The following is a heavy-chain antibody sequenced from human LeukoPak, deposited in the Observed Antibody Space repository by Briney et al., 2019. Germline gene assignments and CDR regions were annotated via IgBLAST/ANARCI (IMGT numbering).Heavy chain of an antibody. CDR2: IYYSGST. CDR1: GGSISSYY. J-gene: IGHJ3*02. Sequence: SETLSLTCTVSGGSISSYYWSWIRQPPGKGLEWIGYIYYSGSTNYNPSLKSRVTISVDTSKNQFSLKLSSVTAADTAVYYCARSQTYYYDTRAYAFDIWGQGTMVTVSS. CDR3: ARSQTYYYDTRAYAFDI. D-gene: IGHD3-22*01. V-gene: IGHV4-59*08.